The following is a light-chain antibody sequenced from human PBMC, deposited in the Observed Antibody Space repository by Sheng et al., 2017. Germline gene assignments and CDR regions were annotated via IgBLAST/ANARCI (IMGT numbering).Light chain of an antibody. CDR3: SSYAVSNTFVL. CDR1: SSDVGSYNY. CDR2: EVS. V-gene: IGLV2-8*01. J-gene: IGLJ2*01. Sequence: QSALTQPPPASGSPGQSVTISCTGTSSDVGSYNYVSWYQQHPGKAPKLLIYEVSKRPSGVPDRFSGSKFGNTASLTVSGLQAEDEADYYCSSYAVSNTFVLFGGGTKLTVL.